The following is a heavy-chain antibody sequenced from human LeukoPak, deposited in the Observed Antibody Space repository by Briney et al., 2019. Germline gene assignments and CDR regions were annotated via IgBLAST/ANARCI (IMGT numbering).Heavy chain of an antibody. CDR3: WRHYGGHYSSWNRGDYYYYMDV. V-gene: IGHV3-7*01. D-gene: IGHD3-10*01. CDR2: IKQDESEE. Sequence: GGSLRLSCAASTSTLSEYWMSCVRQAPGKGLEWVANIKQDESEEYYVDSVKGRFTISRDNAKNSLYLQMSSLRAEDTAVYDCWRHYGGHYSSWNRGDYYYYMDVWGKGTTVTVSS. CDR1: TSTLSEYW. J-gene: IGHJ6*03.